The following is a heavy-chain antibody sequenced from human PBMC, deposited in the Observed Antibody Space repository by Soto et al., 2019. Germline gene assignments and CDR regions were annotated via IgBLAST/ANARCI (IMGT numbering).Heavy chain of an antibody. D-gene: IGHD2-15*01. J-gene: IGHJ5*02. V-gene: IGHV4-34*01. CDR3: ARRVGGLTCSGGSCYSYNWFDP. Sequence: QVQLQQWGAGLLKPSETLSLTCAVYGGSFSGYDWSWIRQPPGKGLEWIGEINHSGSTNYNPSLKSRVTISVDTSKNPFSLKLSSVTAADTAVYYCARRVGGLTCSGGSCYSYNWFDPWGQGTLVTVSS. CDR1: GGSFSGYD. CDR2: INHSGST.